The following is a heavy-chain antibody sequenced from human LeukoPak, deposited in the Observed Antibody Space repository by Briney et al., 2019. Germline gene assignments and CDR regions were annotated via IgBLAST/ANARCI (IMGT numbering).Heavy chain of an antibody. D-gene: IGHD5-24*01. Sequence: SETLSLTCAVSSGSINSDGYYRSWIRQPAGKGLEWIGRVYSSGSANYSPSLKSRVIISIDTSKNQFSLRLSSVTAADTAVYYCARVYRRDGLNFDGFDIWGQGTMVTVS. V-gene: IGHV4-61*02. CDR2: VYSSGSA. CDR1: SGSINSDGYY. J-gene: IGHJ3*02. CDR3: ARVYRRDGLNFDGFDI.